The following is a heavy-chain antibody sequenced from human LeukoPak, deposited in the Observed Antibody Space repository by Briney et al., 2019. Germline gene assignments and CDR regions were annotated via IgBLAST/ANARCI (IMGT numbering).Heavy chain of an antibody. CDR2: LSDTGTT. CDR1: GGSVSTISRF. Sequence: PSETLSLTCTVSGGSVSTISRFWDWFRQPPGKGLEWIVSLSDTGTTYYNPSLESRVTMSVDTSKNQFSLKLSSVTAADTAVYYCARRDHTGRSHAWFDPWGQGTLVTVSS. CDR3: ARRDHTGRSHAWFDP. D-gene: IGHD1-14*01. J-gene: IGHJ5*02. V-gene: IGHV4-39*01.